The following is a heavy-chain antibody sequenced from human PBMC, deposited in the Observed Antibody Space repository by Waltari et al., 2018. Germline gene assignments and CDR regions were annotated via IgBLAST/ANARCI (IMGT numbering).Heavy chain of an antibody. CDR2: ISASGST. CDR1: GGSISSYY. V-gene: IGHV4-4*07. Sequence: QVQLQESGPGLVKPSETLSLICNVSGGSISSYYWNWIRQPAGKGLDWIGRISASGSTISNPSLESRISMSVDTSKNHFSLKLSSVTAADTGVYYCAGSSNFGIYGLDVWGQGTTVVVSS. J-gene: IGHJ6*02. D-gene: IGHD3-3*01. CDR3: AGSSNFGIYGLDV.